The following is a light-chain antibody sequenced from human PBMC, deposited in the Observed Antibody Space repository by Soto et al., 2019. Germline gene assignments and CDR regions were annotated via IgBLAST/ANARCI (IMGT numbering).Light chain of an antibody. CDR1: QSLLTSDGYTY. Sequence: EVVMTQSPLSLPVTLGQPASISCRSSQSLLTSDGYTYLNWFHQRPGQSPRRLIYKVSKRDSGVSDRFSGSGSGTDFTLKISRVEAEDVGVYYCMHTTHWPRTFGRGTTVEI. CDR3: MHTTHWPRT. CDR2: KVS. J-gene: IGKJ4*02. V-gene: IGKV2-30*01.